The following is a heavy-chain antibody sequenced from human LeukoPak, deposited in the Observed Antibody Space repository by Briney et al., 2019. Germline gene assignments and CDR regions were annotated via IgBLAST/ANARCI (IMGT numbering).Heavy chain of an antibody. Sequence: GGSLRLSCAASGFTFSSYAMNWVRQAPGKGLKWVSGISGSGSSTYYADSVEGRFTISRDNSKNTLYLQMNSLRAEDTAIYYCAKDRDSSSWLKVFDYWGQGTLVTVSS. CDR2: ISGSGSST. CDR1: GFTFSSYA. D-gene: IGHD6-13*01. V-gene: IGHV3-23*01. CDR3: AKDRDSSSWLKVFDY. J-gene: IGHJ4*02.